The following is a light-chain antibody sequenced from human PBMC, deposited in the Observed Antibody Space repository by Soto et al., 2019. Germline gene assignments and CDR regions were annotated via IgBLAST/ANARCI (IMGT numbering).Light chain of an antibody. CDR2: DVS. J-gene: IGKJ1*01. V-gene: IGKV3-20*01. CDR1: QSVSSNY. CDR3: QQYGRPPT. Sequence: EIVLTQSPGTLSLSPGERATLSCRSSQSVSSNYLAWYQQKPDQAPRLVIYDVSGRATGIPDRFSGSGSGTDFTLAISTLEPEDFTVYYCQQYGRPPTFGQGTKVEIK.